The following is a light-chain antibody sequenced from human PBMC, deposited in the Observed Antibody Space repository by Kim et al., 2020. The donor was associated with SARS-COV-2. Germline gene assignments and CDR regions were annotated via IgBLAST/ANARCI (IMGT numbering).Light chain of an antibody. V-gene: IGLV3-19*01. CDR2: GRN. Sequence: SSELTQDPAVSVALGQTVRITCQGDSLRTYYASWYQQKPGQAPILVFYGRNNRPSGIPDRFSGSSSGNTASLTVTEAQAVDEADYYCNSRDNSGDHVVFGGGTQLTVL. J-gene: IGLJ3*02. CDR3: NSRDNSGDHVV. CDR1: SLRTYY.